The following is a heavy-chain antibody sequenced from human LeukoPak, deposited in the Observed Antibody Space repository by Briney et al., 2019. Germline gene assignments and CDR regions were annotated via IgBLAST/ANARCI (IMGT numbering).Heavy chain of an antibody. J-gene: IGHJ4*02. CDR2: ISGSGSST. D-gene: IGHD6-13*01. CDR1: GFIFSSYA. Sequence: PGGSLRLSCAASGFIFSSYAMNWVRQAPGKGLEWVSSISGSGSSTYYADSVKGRFTISRDNSKNTLYLHVNSLRAEDTAVYNCAKDRGSSSWFEDWYYFDCWGQGTLVTVSS. CDR3: AKDRGSSSWFEDWYYFDC. V-gene: IGHV3-23*01.